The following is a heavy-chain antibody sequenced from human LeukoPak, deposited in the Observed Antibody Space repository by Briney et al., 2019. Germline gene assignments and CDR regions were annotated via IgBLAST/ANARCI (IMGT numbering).Heavy chain of an antibody. Sequence: SETLSLTCAVYGGSFSGYYWSWIRQPPGKGLEWIGEINRSGSTNYNPSLKSRVTISVDTSKNQFSLKLSSVTAADTAVYYCARGDTMMGFDYWGQGTLVTVSS. V-gene: IGHV4-34*01. D-gene: IGHD3-22*01. CDR1: GGSFSGYY. CDR2: INRSGST. J-gene: IGHJ4*02. CDR3: ARGDTMMGFDY.